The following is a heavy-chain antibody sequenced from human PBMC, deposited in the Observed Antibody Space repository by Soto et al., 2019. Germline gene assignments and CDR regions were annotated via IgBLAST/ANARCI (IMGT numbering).Heavy chain of an antibody. J-gene: IGHJ4*02. CDR3: AGGQLVPSYFDY. CDR2: IHYSGST. CDR1: GGSISSGGYY. Sequence: PSETLSLTCTVSGGSISSGGYYWSWIRQHPGKGLEWIGYIHYSGSTYYNPSLKSRVTISLDTSRNQFSLKLSSVTAADTAVYYCAGGQLVPSYFDYWGQGTLVTVSS. V-gene: IGHV4-31*03. D-gene: IGHD6-13*01.